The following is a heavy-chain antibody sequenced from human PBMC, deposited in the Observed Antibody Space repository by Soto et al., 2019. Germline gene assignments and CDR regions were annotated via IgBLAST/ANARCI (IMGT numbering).Heavy chain of an antibody. Sequence: QVQLQQWGAGLLKPSETLSLTCAVYGGSFSGYYWSWIRQPPGKGLEWIGEINHSGSTNYNPSLKSRVTISVDTSKNQFSLKLSSVTAAVMAGYYCARGHCSGGRGYGFVSYWGQGTLVTVSS. V-gene: IGHV4-34*01. CDR3: ARGHCSGGRGYGFVSY. CDR1: GGSFSGYY. CDR2: INHSGST. J-gene: IGHJ4*02. D-gene: IGHD2-15*01.